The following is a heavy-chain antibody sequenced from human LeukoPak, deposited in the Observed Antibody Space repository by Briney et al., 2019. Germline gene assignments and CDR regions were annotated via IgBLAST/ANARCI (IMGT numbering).Heavy chain of an antibody. Sequence: GGSLRLSCAASGFTFSSYAMSWVRQAPGKGLEWVSGISGSDRSTYYADSVKGRFIISRDNSKNTLYLQMNSLRVEDTAVYYCAKGYSSSWYPLYYFDYWGQGTLVTVSS. CDR2: ISGSDRST. J-gene: IGHJ4*02. D-gene: IGHD6-13*01. CDR1: GFTFSSYA. CDR3: AKGYSSSWYPLYYFDY. V-gene: IGHV3-23*01.